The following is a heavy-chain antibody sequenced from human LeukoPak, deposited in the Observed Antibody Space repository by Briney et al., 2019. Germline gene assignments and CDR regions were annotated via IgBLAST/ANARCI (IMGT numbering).Heavy chain of an antibody. Sequence: SETLSLTCAVYGGSFSGYYWTWIRQPPGKGLEWIGYIYYSGSTNYNPSLKSRVTISVDTSKNQFSLKLSSVTAADTAVYYCARLVQLNWFDPWGQGTLVTVSS. CDR3: ARLVQLNWFDP. CDR1: GGSFSGYY. D-gene: IGHD1-1*01. J-gene: IGHJ5*02. V-gene: IGHV4-59*08. CDR2: IYYSGST.